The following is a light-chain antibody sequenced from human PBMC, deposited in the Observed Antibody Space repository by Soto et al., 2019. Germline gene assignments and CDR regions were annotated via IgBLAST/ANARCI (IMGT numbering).Light chain of an antibody. J-gene: IGLJ1*01. V-gene: IGLV2-14*01. CDR3: TSYTRDTALV. CDR1: SSDFGTYNY. Sequence: QSALTQPASVSGSPGQSITISCTGTSSDFGTYNYVSWYQHHPGKAPKLIIYEVSNRPSGVSNRFSGSKSGSTASLTISGLQAEDEADYHCTSYTRDTALVFGTGTKVTV. CDR2: EVS.